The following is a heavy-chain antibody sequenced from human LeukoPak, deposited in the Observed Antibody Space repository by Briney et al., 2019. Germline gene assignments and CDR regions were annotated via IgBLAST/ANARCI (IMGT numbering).Heavy chain of an antibody. Sequence: SQTLSLTCAISGDSVSSSSVTSNWIRQSPSRGLEWLGRTYYRSTWYNDYAVSVRGRITVNPDTSKNQFSLHLNSVTPEDTAVYYCARRLTQYDCFDPWGQGILVTVSS. CDR1: GDSVSSSSVT. V-gene: IGHV6-1*01. D-gene: IGHD2-2*01. J-gene: IGHJ5*02. CDR3: ARRLTQYDCFDP. CDR2: TYYRSTWYN.